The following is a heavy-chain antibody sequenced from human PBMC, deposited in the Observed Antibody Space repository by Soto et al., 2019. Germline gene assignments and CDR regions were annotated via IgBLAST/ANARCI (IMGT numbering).Heavy chain of an antibody. CDR3: ALGGSFDYPQGFDY. CDR2: IWYDGSNK. CDR1: GFTFSSYG. V-gene: IGHV3-33*01. Sequence: GESLKISCAASGFTFSSYGMHWVRQAPGKGLEWVAVIWYDGSNKYYADYVKGRFTISRDNSKNTLYLQMNSLRAEDTAVYYCALGGSFDYPQGFDYWGQGTLVTVSS. J-gene: IGHJ4*02. D-gene: IGHD3-10*01.